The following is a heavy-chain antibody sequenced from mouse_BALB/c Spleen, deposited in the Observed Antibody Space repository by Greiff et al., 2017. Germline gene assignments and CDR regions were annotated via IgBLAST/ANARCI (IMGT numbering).Heavy chain of an antibody. J-gene: IGHJ1*01. V-gene: IGHV1-4*01. CDR3: AREGSSYWYFDV. Sequence: VKLMESGAELARPGASVKMSCKASGYTFTSYTMHWVKQRPGQGLEWIGYINPSSGYTNYNQKFKDKATLTADKSSSTAYMQLSSLTSEDSAVYYCAREGSSYWYFDVWGAGTTVTVSS. CDR2: INPSSGYT. CDR1: GYTFTSYT. D-gene: IGHD1-1*01.